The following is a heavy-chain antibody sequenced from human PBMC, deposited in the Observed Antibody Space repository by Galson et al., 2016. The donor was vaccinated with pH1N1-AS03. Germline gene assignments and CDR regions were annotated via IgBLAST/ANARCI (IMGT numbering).Heavy chain of an antibody. J-gene: IGHJ4*02. CDR3: ARDGPPQGISVAGSFDF. CDR2: ISTTSSSI. D-gene: IGHD6-19*01. CDR1: GFPFSGYS. Sequence: SLRPSCAASGFPFSGYSMSWVRQAPGKGLEWVSFISTTSSSIYYADSVKGRFTISRDNAKNSLFLQMNSLRDEDTAVYYCARDGPPQGISVAGSFDFWGQGTLVTVSS. V-gene: IGHV3-21*01.